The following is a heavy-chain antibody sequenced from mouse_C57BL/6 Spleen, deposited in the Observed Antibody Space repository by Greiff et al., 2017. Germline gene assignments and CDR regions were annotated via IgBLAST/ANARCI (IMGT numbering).Heavy chain of an antibody. CDR3: ARDYYGKRDFDY. Sequence: VQLKQPGAELVRPGTSVKLSCKASGYTFTSYWMHWVKQRPGQGLEWIGVIDPSDSYTNYNQKFKGKATLTVDTSSSTAYMQLSSLTSEDSAVYYCARDYYGKRDFDYWGQGTTLTVSS. J-gene: IGHJ2*01. V-gene: IGHV1-59*01. CDR2: IDPSDSYT. CDR1: GYTFTSYW. D-gene: IGHD2-1*01.